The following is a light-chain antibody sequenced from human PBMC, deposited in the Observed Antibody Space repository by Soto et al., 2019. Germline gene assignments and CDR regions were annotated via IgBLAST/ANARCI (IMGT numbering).Light chain of an antibody. CDR1: SSDVGTYDC. J-gene: IGLJ3*02. CDR3: CSDTDSATLWV. V-gene: IGLV2-11*01. CDR2: NVD. Sequence: QSALIQPPSVSGSPGQSVTIACSGTSSDVGTYDCVSWYQQHPGTVPKPIIYNVDSQPSGVPDRFSGSKSGNTASMPISGLQGEDEADYWCCSDTDSATLWVFGGGTKLTVL.